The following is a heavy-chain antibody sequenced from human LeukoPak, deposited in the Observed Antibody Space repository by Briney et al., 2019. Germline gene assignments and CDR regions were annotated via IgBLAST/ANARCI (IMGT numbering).Heavy chain of an antibody. D-gene: IGHD3-22*01. CDR3: ASFGYYDSSGYPHWYFDL. CDR1: GGSFSGYY. Sequence: SETLSLTCAVYGGSFSGYYWSWIRQPPGKGLEWIGEINHSGSTNYNPSLKSRVTISLDTSKNQFSLKLSSVTAADTAVYYCASFGYYDSSGYPHWYFDLWGRGTLVTVSP. CDR2: INHSGST. J-gene: IGHJ2*01. V-gene: IGHV4-34*01.